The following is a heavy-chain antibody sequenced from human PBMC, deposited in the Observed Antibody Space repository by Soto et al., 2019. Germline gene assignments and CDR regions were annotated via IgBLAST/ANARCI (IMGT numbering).Heavy chain of an antibody. Sequence: QVQLVQSGAEVKKPGASVKVSRKASGYTFTSYAMHWVRQAPGQRLEWMGWINAGNGNTKYSQKFQGRVTITRDTSASTAYMELSSLRSEDTAVYYCARVISSGNDYWGQGTLVTVSS. CDR1: GYTFTSYA. V-gene: IGHV1-3*01. D-gene: IGHD6-19*01. CDR3: ARVISSGNDY. J-gene: IGHJ4*02. CDR2: INAGNGNT.